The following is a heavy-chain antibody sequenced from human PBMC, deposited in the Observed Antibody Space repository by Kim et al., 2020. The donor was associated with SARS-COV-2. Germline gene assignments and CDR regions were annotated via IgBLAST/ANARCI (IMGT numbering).Heavy chain of an antibody. Sequence: GGSLRLSCSASGFTFSSYAMHWVRQAPGKGLEYVSAISSNGGSTYYADSVKGRFTISRDNSKNTLYLQMSSLRAEDTAVYYCVKDSNLWFGELLLSPNWFDPWGQGTLVTVSS. CDR2: ISSNGGST. CDR1: GFTFSSYA. V-gene: IGHV3-64D*09. D-gene: IGHD3-10*01. J-gene: IGHJ5*02. CDR3: VKDSNLWFGELLLSPNWFDP.